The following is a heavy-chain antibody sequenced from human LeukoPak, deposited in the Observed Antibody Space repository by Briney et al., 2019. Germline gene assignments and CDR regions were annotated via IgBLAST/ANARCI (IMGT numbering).Heavy chain of an antibody. CDR2: INPSGGST. V-gene: IGHV1-46*01. D-gene: IGHD3-3*01. Sequence: ASVRVSCTASGYTFTIYYMHWVRQAPGQGLEWMGIINPSGGSTSYAQKFQGRVTMTRDTSTSTDYMELSSLRSEDTAVYYCARDGVVYDFWSGYSYGMDVWGQGTTVTVSS. CDR3: ARDGVVYDFWSGYSYGMDV. CDR1: GYTFTIYY. J-gene: IGHJ6*02.